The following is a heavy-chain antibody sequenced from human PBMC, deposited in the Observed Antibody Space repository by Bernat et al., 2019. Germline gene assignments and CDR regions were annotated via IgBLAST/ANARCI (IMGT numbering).Heavy chain of an antibody. J-gene: IGHJ4*02. CDR2: IYYSGST. V-gene: IGHV4-39*01. Sequence: QLQLQESGPGLVKPSETLSLTCTVSGGSISSSSYYWGWIRQPPGKGLEWLGSIYYSGSTYYNPSLKSRVTISVDTSKNQFSLKLSSVTAADTAVYYCARRMITFGGVIAFDYWGQGTLVTVSS. CDR1: GGSISSSSYY. CDR3: ARRMITFGGVIAFDY. D-gene: IGHD3-16*02.